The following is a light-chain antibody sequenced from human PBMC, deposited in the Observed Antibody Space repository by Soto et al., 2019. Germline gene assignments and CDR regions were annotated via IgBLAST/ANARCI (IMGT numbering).Light chain of an antibody. CDR3: QQYNNWRWT. Sequence: PVTLSVSPGERATLSCRASQSVSDNLAWYQQKPGQAPRLLIYGASTRATGIPARFSGSGSGTEFTLTISSLQSEDFAVYYCQQYNNWRWTFGQGTKVDIK. J-gene: IGKJ1*01. CDR2: GAS. V-gene: IGKV3D-15*01. CDR1: QSVSDN.